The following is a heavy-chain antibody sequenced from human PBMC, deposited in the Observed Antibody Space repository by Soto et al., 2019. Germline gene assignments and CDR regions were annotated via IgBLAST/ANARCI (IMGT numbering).Heavy chain of an antibody. CDR2: INPNSGGT. V-gene: IGHV1-2*04. Sequence: ASVKVSCKASGSTFTGYYMHWVRQAPGQGLEWMGWINPNSGGTNYAQKFQGWVTMTRDTSISTAYMELSRLRSDDTAVYYCARAGAAAGAEYFDYWGQGALVTVSS. J-gene: IGHJ4*02. CDR3: ARAGAAAGAEYFDY. CDR1: GSTFTGYY. D-gene: IGHD6-13*01.